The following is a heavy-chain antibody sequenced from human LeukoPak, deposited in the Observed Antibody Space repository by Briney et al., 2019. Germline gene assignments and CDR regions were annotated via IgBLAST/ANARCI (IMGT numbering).Heavy chain of an antibody. CDR1: GGSISSGGYY. Sequence: SQTLSLTCTVSGGSISSGGYYWSWIRQHPGKGLEWIGYIYYSGSTYYNPSLKSRVTISVDTSKNQFSLKLSSVTAADTAVYCCARSFGELLFSLDYWGQGTLVTVSS. J-gene: IGHJ4*02. CDR3: ARSFGELLFSLDY. D-gene: IGHD3-10*01. CDR2: IYYSGST. V-gene: IGHV4-31*03.